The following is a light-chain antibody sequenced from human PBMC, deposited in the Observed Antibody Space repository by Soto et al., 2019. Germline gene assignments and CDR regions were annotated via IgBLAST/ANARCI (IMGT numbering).Light chain of an antibody. V-gene: IGKV3-15*01. J-gene: IGKJ1*01. CDR2: GAS. Sequence: EIVLTQSPGTLSLSPGERITLSCRASRSINSNLAWYQQKPGQAPRLLFYGASVRATGIPDRFTGSGSGTDFTLTITSLQSEDFAVYYCQQYNTWWTFGQGTKVDIK. CDR1: RSINSN. CDR3: QQYNTWWT.